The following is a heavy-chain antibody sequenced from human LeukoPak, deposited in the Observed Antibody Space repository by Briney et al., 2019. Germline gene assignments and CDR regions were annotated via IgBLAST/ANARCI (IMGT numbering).Heavy chain of an antibody. CDR3: ARTITGDSGGYNWFDP. J-gene: IGHJ5*02. CDR2: IYYSGST. Sequence: SETLSLTCAVSGGSISSGSYYWGWIRQPPGKGLGWIGSIYYSGSTYYNPSLKSRVTISVDTSKNQFSLKLSSVTAADTAVYYCARTITGDSGGYNWFDPWGQGTLVTVSS. D-gene: IGHD7-27*01. CDR1: GGSISSGSYY. V-gene: IGHV4-39*01.